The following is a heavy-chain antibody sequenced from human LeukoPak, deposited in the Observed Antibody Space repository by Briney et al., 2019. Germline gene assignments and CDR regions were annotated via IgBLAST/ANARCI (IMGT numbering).Heavy chain of an antibody. CDR1: GFTFSNYG. J-gene: IGHJ2*01. CDR2: IWYDGSKK. V-gene: IGHV3-33*01. Sequence: GGSLRLSCAASGFTFSNYGMHWVRQAPGKGLEWVAVIWYDGSKKYYADSVKSRFTISRDNSENTLYLQMNSVRVEDTAVYYCARDERSRYFDLWGRGTLVTVSS. CDR3: ARDERSRYFDL.